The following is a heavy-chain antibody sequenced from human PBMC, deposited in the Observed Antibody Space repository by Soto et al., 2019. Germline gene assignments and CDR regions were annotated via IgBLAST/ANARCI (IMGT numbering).Heavy chain of an antibody. Sequence: GGSLRLSCAASGFTFTDYYMGWIRQAPGKGLEWVSYISFSGTTIYYADSVEGRFTISRDNAKKSLDLRMNSLRAEDTAVYYCARDLRVAGSDAFDIWGQGTMVTVSS. CDR2: ISFSGTTI. CDR1: GFTFTDYY. J-gene: IGHJ3*02. V-gene: IGHV3-11*01. CDR3: ARDLRVAGSDAFDI. D-gene: IGHD6-19*01.